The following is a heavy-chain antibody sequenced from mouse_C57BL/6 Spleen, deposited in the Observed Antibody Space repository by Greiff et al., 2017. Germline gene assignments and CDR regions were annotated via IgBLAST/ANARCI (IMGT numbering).Heavy chain of an antibody. V-gene: IGHV5-17*01. J-gene: IGHJ4*01. CDR2: ISSSSSTI. CDR3: ARRYYYGSSYGYAMDY. CDR1: GFTFSDYG. Sequence: EVKLMEPGGGLVKPGGSLKLSCAASGFTFSDYGMHWVRQAPEKGLEWVAYISSSSSTIYYADTVKGRFTISRDNAKNTRFLQMTSLRSEDTAMYYCARRYYYGSSYGYAMDYWGQGTSVTVSS. D-gene: IGHD1-1*01.